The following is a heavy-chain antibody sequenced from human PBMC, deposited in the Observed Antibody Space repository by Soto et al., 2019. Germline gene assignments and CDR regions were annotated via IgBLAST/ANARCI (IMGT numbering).Heavy chain of an antibody. J-gene: IGHJ4*02. V-gene: IGHV3-7*03. CDR2: IKEDGTEK. CDR3: ARDVRLQAHFES. Sequence: PGWSLRLSCAASGFTFRTFWMSLVRQAPGKGLEWVANIKEDGTEKNYVDSVRGRFTISRDNTKNSLYLQMHSLRVEDTAVYYCARDVRLQAHFESWGEGTLVTVSS. D-gene: IGHD2-8*01. CDR1: GFTFRTFW.